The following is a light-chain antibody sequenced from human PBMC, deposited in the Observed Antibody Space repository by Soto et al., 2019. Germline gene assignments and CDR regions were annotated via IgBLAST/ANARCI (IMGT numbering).Light chain of an antibody. CDR2: DAS. J-gene: IGKJ5*01. Sequence: EIVLTQSPGTLSLSPGARAPLSWRARQSVSSYLAWYQQNPGQAPRLLIYDASNRATGIPARFSGSGSGTDFTLTISRLEPEDSAVYFCQQYGTAPPRYTFGQGTRLEIK. CDR3: QQYGTAPPRYT. V-gene: IGKV3-20*01. CDR1: QSVSSY.